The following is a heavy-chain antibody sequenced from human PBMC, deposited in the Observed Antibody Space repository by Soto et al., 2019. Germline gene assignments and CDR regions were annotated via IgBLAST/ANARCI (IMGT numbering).Heavy chain of an antibody. V-gene: IGHV1-8*01. CDR3: ASDMSTT. CDR1: GYTFTSHD. Sequence: QVQLVQSGAEVKKPGASVKVSCKASGYTFTSHDINWVRQATGQGLEWMGWMNPNSGHTNYAQKFQGRVTMTRDTSISTAYMELNNLRSEDTAIYYCASDMSTTWGQGTLVTVSS. D-gene: IGHD2-2*01. CDR2: MNPNSGHT. J-gene: IGHJ5*02.